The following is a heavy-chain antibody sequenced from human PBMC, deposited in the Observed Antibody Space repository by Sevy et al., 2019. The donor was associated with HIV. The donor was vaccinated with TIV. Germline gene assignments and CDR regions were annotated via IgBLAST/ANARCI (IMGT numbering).Heavy chain of an antibody. Sequence: GGSLRLSCVASGFTFSDYGMHWVRQAPGKGLEWVALIWYDGTNKNYADSVKGRFTISKDNSKNTVYLQMNSLRAEDTAVYYGARAVSLVISYFEYWGQGTLVTVSS. D-gene: IGHD2-21*01. CDR1: GFTFSDYG. CDR2: IWYDGTNK. CDR3: ARAVSLVISYFEY. J-gene: IGHJ4*02. V-gene: IGHV3-33*01.